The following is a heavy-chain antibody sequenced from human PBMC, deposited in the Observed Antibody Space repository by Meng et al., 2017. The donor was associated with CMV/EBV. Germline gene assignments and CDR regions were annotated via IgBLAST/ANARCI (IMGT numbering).Heavy chain of an antibody. D-gene: IGHD2-2*02. V-gene: IGHV4-39*01. J-gene: IGHJ5*02. Sequence: SETLSLTCTVSGGSISSSSYYWGWIRQPPGKGLEWIGSIYYSGSTYYNPSLKSRVTISVDTSKNQFSLKLSSVTAAGTAVYYCARRIGDIVVVPAAIHASQNWFDPWGQGTLVTVSS. CDR2: IYYSGST. CDR1: GGSISSSSYY. CDR3: ARRIGDIVVVPAAIHASQNWFDP.